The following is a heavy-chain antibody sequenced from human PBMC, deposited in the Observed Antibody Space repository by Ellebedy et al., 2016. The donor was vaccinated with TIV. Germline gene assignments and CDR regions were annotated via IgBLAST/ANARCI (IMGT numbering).Heavy chain of an antibody. Sequence: PGGSLRLSCAVSGFTVSSNYMSWVRQAPGKGLEGAPIIYSAGSTYYADSAKGRFTISRDNSKNTVYLQMNSLRAEDTAVYYCARVDLGLAFDYWGRGTLVTVSS. CDR2: IYSAGST. CDR1: GFTVSSNY. J-gene: IGHJ4*02. CDR3: ARVDLGLAFDY. D-gene: IGHD1-26*01. V-gene: IGHV3-53*01.